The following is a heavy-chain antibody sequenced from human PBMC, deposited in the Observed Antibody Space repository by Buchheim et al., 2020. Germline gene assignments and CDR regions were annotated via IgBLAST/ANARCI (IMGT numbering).Heavy chain of an antibody. V-gene: IGHV3-23*01. J-gene: IGHJ4*02. Sequence: EVQLLESGGALIQPGGSLRLSCAASGFTFDNYVLNWVRQAPGKGLEWVSAISAGGANSYYAESVKGRFTVSRDNSKNMVFLQMESLRAEDPATYFCAKDRKCSATSCYGGFDYWGQGT. CDR1: GFTFDNYV. CDR3: AKDRKCSATSCYGGFDY. D-gene: IGHD2-2*01. CDR2: ISAGGANS.